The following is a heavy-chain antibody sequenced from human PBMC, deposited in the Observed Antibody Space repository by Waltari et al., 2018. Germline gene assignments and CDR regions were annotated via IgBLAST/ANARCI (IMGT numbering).Heavy chain of an antibody. CDR3: AKEGDYGDYDPFDY. CDR1: CCPISHSR. CDR2: IWYDGSNK. J-gene: IGHJ4*02. Sequence: QLQLQESGPGLVKPSETMSLTCTVACCPISHSRFYWGRIRQPPGKGLEWVAVIWYDGSNKYYADSVKGRFTISRDNSKNTLYLQMNSLRAEDTAVYYCAKEGDYGDYDPFDYWGQGTLVTVSS. D-gene: IGHD4-17*01. V-gene: IGHV3-33*06.